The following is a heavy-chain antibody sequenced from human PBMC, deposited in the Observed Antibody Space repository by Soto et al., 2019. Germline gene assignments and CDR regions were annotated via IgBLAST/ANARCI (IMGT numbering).Heavy chain of an antibody. CDR3: TTENDVLRFLEWLSRGYFDY. CDR2: IKSKTDGGTT. V-gene: IGHV3-15*07. Sequence: EVQLVESGGGLVQPGGSLRLSCAASDFTFSNAWMNWVRQAPGKGLEWVGRIKSKTDGGTTDYAAPVKGRFTISRDDSKNTLYLQMNSLKTEDTAVYYCTTENDVLRFLEWLSRGYFDYWGQGTLVTVSS. CDR1: DFTFSNAW. D-gene: IGHD3-3*01. J-gene: IGHJ4*02.